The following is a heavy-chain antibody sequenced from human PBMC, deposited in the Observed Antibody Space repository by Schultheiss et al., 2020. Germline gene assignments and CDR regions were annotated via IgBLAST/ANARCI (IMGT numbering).Heavy chain of an antibody. Sequence: GGSLRLSCAASGFTFSSYWMHWVRQAPGKGLEWVAVISYDGSNKYYADSVKGRFTISRDNSKNTLYLQMNSLRAEDTAVYYCARGGIAAAGTWYFDYWGQGTLVTVSS. CDR1: GFTFSSYW. D-gene: IGHD6-13*01. CDR2: ISYDGSNK. V-gene: IGHV3-30*03. CDR3: ARGGIAAAGTWYFDY. J-gene: IGHJ4*02.